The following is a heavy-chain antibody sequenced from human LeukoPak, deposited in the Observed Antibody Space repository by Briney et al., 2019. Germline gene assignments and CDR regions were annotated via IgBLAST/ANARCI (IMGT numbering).Heavy chain of an antibody. Sequence: ASVKVSCKASGYTFTSYGISWVRQAPGQGLEWMGWISAYNGNTNYAQKLQGRVTMTTDTSTSTAYMELRSLRSDDTAVYYCARGPYDFWSGYYPSVTWFDPWGQGTLVTVSS. CDR1: GYTFTSYG. V-gene: IGHV1-18*01. D-gene: IGHD3-3*01. CDR3: ARGPYDFWSGYYPSVTWFDP. J-gene: IGHJ5*02. CDR2: ISAYNGNT.